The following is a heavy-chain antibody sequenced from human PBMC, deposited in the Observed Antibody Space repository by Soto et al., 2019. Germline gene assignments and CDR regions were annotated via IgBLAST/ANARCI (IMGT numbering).Heavy chain of an antibody. Sequence: EASVKVSCKASGGTFSSYAISWVRQAPGQGLEWMGGIIPIFGTANYAQKFQGRVTITADESTSTAYMELSSLRSEDTAVYYCARISSSWYRSFDYWGQGTLVTVS. CDR2: IIPIFGTA. V-gene: IGHV1-69*13. CDR1: GGTFSSYA. J-gene: IGHJ4*02. CDR3: ARISSSWYRSFDY. D-gene: IGHD6-13*01.